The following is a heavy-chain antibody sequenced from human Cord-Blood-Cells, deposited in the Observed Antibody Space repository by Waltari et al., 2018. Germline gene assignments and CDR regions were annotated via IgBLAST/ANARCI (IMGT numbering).Heavy chain of an antibody. D-gene: IGHD3-10*01. J-gene: IGHJ5*02. CDR1: GGSFSGYY. V-gene: IGHV4-34*01. CDR3: ARVIYGSGSYSDWFDP. Sequence: QVQLQQWGAGLLKPSETLSLTCAVYGGSFSGYYWSWIRQPPGKGLEWIEEINHSESTNNNRPLKSRVTISVDTPKNQSPLKLSSVTAADTAVYYCARVIYGSGSYSDWFDPWGQGTLVTVSS. CDR2: INHSEST.